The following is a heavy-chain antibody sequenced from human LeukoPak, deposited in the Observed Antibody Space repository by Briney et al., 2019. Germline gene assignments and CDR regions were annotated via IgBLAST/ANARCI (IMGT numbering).Heavy chain of an antibody. CDR1: EYTFSAYY. CDR2: VNPNSDGT. J-gene: IGHJ4*02. D-gene: IGHD3-22*01. CDR3: ARPFPHYYDSSGYCY. Sequence: ASVKVSCKASEYTFSAYYIHWVRQAPGQGLEWMGWVNPNSDGTNYAQKFQGRVTMTSDTSISTAYMELSRLRSDDTAVYYCARPFPHYYDSSGYCYWGQGTLVTVSS. V-gene: IGHV1-2*02.